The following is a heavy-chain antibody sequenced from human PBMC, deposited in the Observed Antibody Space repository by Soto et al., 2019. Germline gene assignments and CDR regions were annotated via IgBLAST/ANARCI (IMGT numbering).Heavy chain of an antibody. Sequence: SETLSLTCTVSGGSISSGGYYWSWIRQHPGKGLEWIGYIYYSGSTYYNPSLKSRVTISVDTSKNQFSLKLSSVTAADTAVYYCARGFYGDVFDIWGQGTTVTVSS. V-gene: IGHV4-31*03. CDR2: IYYSGST. J-gene: IGHJ3*02. CDR1: GGSISSGGYY. CDR3: ARGFYGDVFDI. D-gene: IGHD4-17*01.